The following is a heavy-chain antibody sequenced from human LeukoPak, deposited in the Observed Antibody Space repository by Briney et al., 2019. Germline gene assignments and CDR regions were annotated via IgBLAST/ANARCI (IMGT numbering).Heavy chain of an antibody. D-gene: IGHD6-19*01. J-gene: IGHJ3*02. CDR3: AKASSGWYYRDAFDI. CDR2: ISGSGGST. Sequence: PGGSLRLSCAASGFTFSSYAMSWVRQAPGKGLEWVSAISGSGGSTYYADSVKGRFTISRDNSRNTLYLQMNSLRAEDTAVYYCAKASSGWYYRDAFDIWGQGTMVTVSS. CDR1: GFTFSSYA. V-gene: IGHV3-23*01.